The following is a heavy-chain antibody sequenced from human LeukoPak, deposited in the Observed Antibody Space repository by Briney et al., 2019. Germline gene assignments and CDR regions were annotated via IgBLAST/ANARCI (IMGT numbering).Heavy chain of an antibody. J-gene: IGHJ5*02. D-gene: IGHD3-10*01. CDR1: GFTFGDYA. V-gene: IGHV3-49*04. CDR2: IRSKAYGGTT. Sequence: GGSLRLSCTASGFTFGDYAMSWVRQAPGKGLEWVGFIRSKAYGGTTEYAASVKGRFTISRDDSKSIAYLQMTSLKTEDTAVYYCTRDFGSGVTMVRGVIITFWFDPWGQGTLVTVSS. CDR3: TRDFGSGVTMVRGVIITFWFDP.